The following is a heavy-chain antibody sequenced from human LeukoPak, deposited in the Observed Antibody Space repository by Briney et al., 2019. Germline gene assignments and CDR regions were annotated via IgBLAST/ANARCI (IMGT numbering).Heavy chain of an antibody. CDR3: AKDLMDYYDSSGYHPGNY. Sequence: PGGSLRLSCAASGFTFSSYAMSWVRQAPGKGLEWVSAISGSGGSTYYADSVKGRFTISRDNSKNTLYLQMNSLRAEDTAVYYCAKDLMDYYDSSGYHPGNYWGQGTLVTVSS. V-gene: IGHV3-23*01. D-gene: IGHD3-22*01. J-gene: IGHJ4*02. CDR2: ISGSGGST. CDR1: GFTFSSYA.